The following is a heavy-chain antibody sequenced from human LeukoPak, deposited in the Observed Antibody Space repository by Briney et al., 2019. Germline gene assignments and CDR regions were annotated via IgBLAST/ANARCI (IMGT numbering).Heavy chain of an antibody. V-gene: IGHV3-21*04. Sequence: GGSLRLSCAASGFTFSSYSMNWVRQAPGKGLEWVSSISSSSSYIYYADSVKGRFTISRDNAKNSLYLQMNSLTAEDTAVYYCARDSRAYCGGDCLHTQHRGDAFDIWGQGTMVTVSS. CDR3: ARDSRAYCGGDCLHTQHRGDAFDI. CDR2: ISSSSSYI. J-gene: IGHJ3*02. D-gene: IGHD2-21*02. CDR1: GFTFSSYS.